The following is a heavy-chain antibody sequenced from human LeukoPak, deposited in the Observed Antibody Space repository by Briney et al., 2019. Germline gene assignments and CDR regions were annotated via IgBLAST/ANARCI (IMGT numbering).Heavy chain of an antibody. CDR1: GFAFSSYG. Sequence: GSLRLSCAASGFAFSSYGMHWVRQAPGKGLEWVAVIWYDGSNKYYADSVKGRFTISRDNSKNTLYLQMNSLRAEDTAVYYCARGLKRWLQFRYYYYYGMDVWGQGTTVTVSS. CDR3: ARGLKRWLQFRYYYYYGMDV. J-gene: IGHJ6*02. D-gene: IGHD5-24*01. CDR2: IWYDGSNK. V-gene: IGHV3-33*01.